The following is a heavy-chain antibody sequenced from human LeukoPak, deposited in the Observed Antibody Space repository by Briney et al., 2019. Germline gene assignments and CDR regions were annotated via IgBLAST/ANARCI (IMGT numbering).Heavy chain of an antibody. CDR3: ASPLLGAFDI. J-gene: IGHJ3*02. D-gene: IGHD3-10*01. V-gene: IGHV4-39*01. CDR1: GGSISSSSYY. Sequence: SETLSLTCTDSGGSISSSSYYWGWIRQPPGKGLEWIGSIYYSGSTYYNPSLKSRVTISVDTSKNQFSLKLSSVTAADTAVYYCASPLLGAFDIWGQGTMVTVSS. CDR2: IYYSGST.